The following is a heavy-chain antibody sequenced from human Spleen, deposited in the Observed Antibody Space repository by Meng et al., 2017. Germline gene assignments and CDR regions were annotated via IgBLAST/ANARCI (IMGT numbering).Heavy chain of an antibody. D-gene: IGHD5-12*01. V-gene: IGHV3-15*01. CDR3: SGHIDY. CDR2: IKSKPDGETI. CDR1: GFSVSHNY. Sequence: EVRLVESGGGLVQPGGSLRLSCAASGFSVSHNYMSWVRQAPGKGLEWVGRIKSKPDGETIDYGAPVKGRFTISRDDSKNTVYLQMNSLKTEDTAVYYCSGHIDYWGQGTLVTVSS. J-gene: IGHJ4*02.